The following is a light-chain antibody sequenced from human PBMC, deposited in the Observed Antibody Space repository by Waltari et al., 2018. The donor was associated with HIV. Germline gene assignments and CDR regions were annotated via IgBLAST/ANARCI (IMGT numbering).Light chain of an antibody. J-gene: IGLJ2*01. CDR3: CSYAGTSTVV. CDR2: EVS. Sequence: QSALTQPPSASGSPGQSMTIPCTGTSSDFGSYNLVSWYQQHPGKAPKLMIYEVSKRPSGVSNRFSGSKSGNTASLTISGLQAEDEADYYCCSYAGTSTVVFGGGTKLTVL. V-gene: IGLV2-23*02. CDR1: SSDFGSYNL.